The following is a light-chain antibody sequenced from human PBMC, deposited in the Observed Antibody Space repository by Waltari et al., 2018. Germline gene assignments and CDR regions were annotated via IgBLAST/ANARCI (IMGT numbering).Light chain of an antibody. J-gene: IGKJ1*01. Sequence: SCRASESVSRALAWYQQKPGQAPRLHIYGASTRATGIPDRFSGSGSGTDFSLTISRLEPDDFAVYYCQHYLRLPVTFGQGTTVEI. CDR1: ESVSRA. V-gene: IGKV3-20*01. CDR3: QHYLRLPVT. CDR2: GAS.